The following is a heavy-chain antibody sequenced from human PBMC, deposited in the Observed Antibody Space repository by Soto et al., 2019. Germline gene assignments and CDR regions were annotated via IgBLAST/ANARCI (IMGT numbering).Heavy chain of an antibody. CDR1: GYTLTRYG. V-gene: IGHV1-18*01. Sequence: QLGQAGAEVKNPGASVEVSCKASGYTLTRYGIGWARQAPGQGLEWMGWINTYNGNTNYAQNVQGRVTLTTDTTTSTAYMELRSLRSNDTAIYYCAMVDVYVTPSPQDVWGQGTTVIVSS. CDR3: AMVDVYVTPSPQDV. CDR2: INTYNGNT. D-gene: IGHD3-16*01. J-gene: IGHJ6*02.